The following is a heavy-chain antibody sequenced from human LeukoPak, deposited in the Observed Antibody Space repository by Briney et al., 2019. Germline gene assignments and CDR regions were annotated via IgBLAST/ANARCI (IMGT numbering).Heavy chain of an antibody. J-gene: IGHJ6*02. V-gene: IGHV4-34*01. D-gene: IGHD2-2*01. CDR2: INHSGST. Sequence: SETLSLTCAVYGGSFSGYYWSWIRQPPGKGLEWIGEINHSGSTNYNPSLKSRVTISVDTSKNQFSLELSSVTAADTAVYYCARGQDIVVVPAQGGMDVWGQGTTVTVSS. CDR3: ARGQDIVVVPAQGGMDV. CDR1: GGSFSGYY.